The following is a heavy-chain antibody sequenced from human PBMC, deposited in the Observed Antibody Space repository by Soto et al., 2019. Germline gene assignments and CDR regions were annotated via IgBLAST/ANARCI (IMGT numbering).Heavy chain of an antibody. J-gene: IGHJ6*02. CDR1: GFTFSSYS. D-gene: IGHD4-4*01. Sequence: GGSLRLSCAASGFTFSSYSMHGARQAPGKGLEWVSPISSSSYIYYADSVKGRFTSSRDNAKNSLYLQMNSLRAEDTAVYYCARDLGYRTTVTTPLLGMDVWGQGTTVTVSS. CDR2: ISSSSYI. V-gene: IGHV3-21*01. CDR3: ARDLGYRTTVTTPLLGMDV.